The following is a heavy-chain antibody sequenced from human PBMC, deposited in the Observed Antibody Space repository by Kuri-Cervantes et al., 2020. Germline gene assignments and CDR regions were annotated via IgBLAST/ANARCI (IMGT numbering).Heavy chain of an antibody. CDR3: AVDYGGNSDAFDI. D-gene: IGHD4-23*01. CDR2: ISYDGSNK. Sequence: GGSLRLSCAASGFTFSSYAMHWVRQAPGKGLEWVAVISYDGSNKYYADSVKGRFTISRDNSKNTLYLQMNSLRAEDTAVYYCAVDYGGNSDAFDIWGQGTMVTVSS. V-gene: IGHV3-30*14. J-gene: IGHJ3*02. CDR1: GFTFSSYA.